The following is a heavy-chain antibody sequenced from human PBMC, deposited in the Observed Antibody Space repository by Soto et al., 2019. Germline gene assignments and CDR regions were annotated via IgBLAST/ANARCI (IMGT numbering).Heavy chain of an antibody. V-gene: IGHV3-74*03. D-gene: IGHD3-9*01. J-gene: IGHJ3*01. CDR1: EFTFSSHW. Sequence: EVQVVESGGDLVQPGGSLRLSCTASEFTFSSHWMHWVRQAPGKGLVWVARVKSDGSITTYEDSVKGRFTISRDNAKKTLYLQMTSPRVEATAIYYCRREVTGKMMLTGYYRTFDVWGQGTQVTVPS. CDR2: VKSDGSIT. CDR3: RREVTGKMMLTGYYRTFDV.